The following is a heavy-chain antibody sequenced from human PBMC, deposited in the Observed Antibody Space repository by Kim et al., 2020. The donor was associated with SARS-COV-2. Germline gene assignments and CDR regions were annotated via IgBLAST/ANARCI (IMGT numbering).Heavy chain of an antibody. Sequence: GGSLRLSCAASGFTFRNYNMNWVRQAPGKGLEWVSHISSSSATIYYADSVRGRFAISRDNSKNSLFLQMSSLRAEDTAVYYCARDGIGASDAFDIWGLGTMVPV. V-gene: IGHV3-48*04. D-gene: IGHD1-26*01. CDR2: ISSSSATI. CDR1: GFTFRNYN. CDR3: ARDGIGASDAFDI. J-gene: IGHJ3*02.